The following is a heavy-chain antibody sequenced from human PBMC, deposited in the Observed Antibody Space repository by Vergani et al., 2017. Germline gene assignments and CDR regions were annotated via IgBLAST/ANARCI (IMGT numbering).Heavy chain of an antibody. D-gene: IGHD2-21*02. CDR3: AKVKRVVTDNWYFDL. V-gene: IGHV3-30*18. Sequence: QVQLVESGGGVVQPGRSLRLSCAASGFTFSSYGMHWVRQAPGKGLEWVAVISYDGSNKYYADSVKGRFTISRDNSKNTLYLQMNSLRAEDTAVYYCAKVKRVVTDNWYFDLWGRGTLVTVSS. CDR2: ISYDGSNK. J-gene: IGHJ2*01. CDR1: GFTFSSYG.